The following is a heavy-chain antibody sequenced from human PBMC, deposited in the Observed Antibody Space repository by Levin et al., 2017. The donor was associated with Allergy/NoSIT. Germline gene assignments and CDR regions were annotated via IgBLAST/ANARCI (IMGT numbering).Heavy chain of an antibody. V-gene: IGHV4-59*01. Sequence: SETLSLTCTVSCCSLLSSSWRFLLPPPGKGLEWIGYIYYSGSTNYNPSLKSRVTISVDTSKNQFSLKLSSVTAADTAVYDCARVVWVRGVIYYFDYWGQGTLVTVSS. D-gene: IGHD3-10*01. CDR2: IYYSGST. CDR3: ARVVWVRGVIYYFDY. CDR1: CCSLLSSS. J-gene: IGHJ4*02.